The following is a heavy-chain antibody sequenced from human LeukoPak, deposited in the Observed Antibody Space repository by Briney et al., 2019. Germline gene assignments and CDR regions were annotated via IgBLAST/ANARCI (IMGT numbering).Heavy chain of an antibody. Sequence: ASVKVSCKASGYTFTSYDINWVRQATGQGLEWMGWISAYNGNTNYAQKLQGRVTMTTDTSTSTAYMELRSLRSDDTAVYYCARGVPEDGYWVIWGQGTLVTVSS. D-gene: IGHD5-12*01. J-gene: IGHJ4*02. V-gene: IGHV1-18*01. CDR2: ISAYNGNT. CDR3: ARGVPEDGYWVI. CDR1: GYTFTSYD.